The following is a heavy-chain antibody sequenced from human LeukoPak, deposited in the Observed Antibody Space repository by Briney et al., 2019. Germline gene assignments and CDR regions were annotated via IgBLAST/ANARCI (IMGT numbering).Heavy chain of an antibody. CDR1: GFTVSANH. J-gene: IGHJ4*02. CDR2: IYSGGSI. D-gene: IGHD2-2*02. Sequence: GGSLRLSCAASGFTVSANHMSWVRQAPGRGLDWVSTIYSGGSIYYADSVKGRFTISRDNSKNTLYLQMNSLRAEDTAVYYCGRGFSIVPAGIPDYWGLGTLVTVSS. V-gene: IGHV3-53*01. CDR3: GRGFSIVPAGIPDY.